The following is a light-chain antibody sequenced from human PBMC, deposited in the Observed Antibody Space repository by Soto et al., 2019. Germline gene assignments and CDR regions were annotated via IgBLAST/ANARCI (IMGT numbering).Light chain of an antibody. J-gene: IGLJ2*01. Sequence: QSALAQPPSVSGSPGQSVTISCTGTSSDIGSYNRVSWYQQPPGTAPKLMIYEVSYRPSGVPDRFSGSKSGNTASLTISGLQADHEADYYCSSYTTSITVVFGGGTKLTVL. CDR3: SSYTTSITVV. CDR1: SSDIGSYNR. V-gene: IGLV2-18*02. CDR2: EVS.